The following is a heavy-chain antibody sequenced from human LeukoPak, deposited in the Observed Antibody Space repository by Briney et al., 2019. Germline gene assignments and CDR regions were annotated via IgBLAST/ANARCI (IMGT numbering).Heavy chain of an antibody. CDR2: IWSDGSQK. CDR1: GFTFSRYG. CDR3: AKDLAAANWFDP. Sequence: GGSLRLSCAASGFTFSRYGMHWVRQAPGKGLEWVAVIWSDGSQKYYADSVKGRFTISRDNSKNTLYLQMNSLRAEDTAVYYCAKDLAAANWFDPWGQGTLVTVSS. J-gene: IGHJ5*02. D-gene: IGHD6-13*01. V-gene: IGHV3-30*02.